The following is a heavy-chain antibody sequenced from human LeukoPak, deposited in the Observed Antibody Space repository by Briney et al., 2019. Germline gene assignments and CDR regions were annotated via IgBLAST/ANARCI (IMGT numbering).Heavy chain of an antibody. CDR3: ARSNGDYTILGY. CDR2: IDTSGST. Sequence: SETLSLTCTVSGGSISSDSYYWTWIRQPAGKGLEWIGRIDTSGSTNYNPSLKSRLTISLDTSKNQFSLKLNSVTAADTAVYYCARSNGDYTILGYWGQGTLVTVSS. J-gene: IGHJ4*02. D-gene: IGHD4-17*01. CDR1: GGSISSDSYY. V-gene: IGHV4-61*02.